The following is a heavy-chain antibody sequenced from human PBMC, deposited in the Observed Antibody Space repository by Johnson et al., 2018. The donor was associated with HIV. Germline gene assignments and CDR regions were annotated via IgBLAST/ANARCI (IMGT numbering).Heavy chain of an antibody. D-gene: IGHD1-26*01. CDR1: GFTFSNYG. J-gene: IGHJ3*02. Sequence: QVQLVESGGGVVRPGGSLRLSCAASGFTFSNYGMAWVRQAPGKGLEWVAFIRSDGSNRYYADSVKGRFTISRDNAKNSLYLQMNSLRAEDTALDYCARGDGGSTDAFDIWGQGTMVTVSS. CDR2: IRSDGSNR. V-gene: IGHV3-30*02. CDR3: ARGDGGSTDAFDI.